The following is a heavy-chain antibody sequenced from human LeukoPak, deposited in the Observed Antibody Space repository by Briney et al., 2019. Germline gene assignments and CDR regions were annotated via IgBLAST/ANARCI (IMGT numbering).Heavy chain of an antibody. V-gene: IGHV4-59*08. CDR3: ARVDTAMVRAFDI. CDR2: IYYSGSA. D-gene: IGHD5-18*01. J-gene: IGHJ3*02. Sequence: SETLSLTCTVSGGSISSYYWSWIRQPPGKGLEWIGYIYYSGSANYNPSLKSRVTISVDTSKNQFSLKLSSVTAADTAVYYCARVDTAMVRAFDIWGQGTVVTVSS. CDR1: GGSISSYY.